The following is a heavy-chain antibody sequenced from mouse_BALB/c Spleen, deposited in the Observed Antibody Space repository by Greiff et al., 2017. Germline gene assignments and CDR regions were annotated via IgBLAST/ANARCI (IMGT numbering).Heavy chain of an antibody. CDR3: ARSKYGNYDDYFDY. Sequence: EVKVEESGPGLVKPSQSLSLTCTVTGYSITSDYAWNWIRQFPGNKLEWMGYISYSGSTSYNPSLKSRISITRDTSKNQFFLQLNSVTTEDTATYYCARSKYGNYDDYFDYWGQGTTLTVSS. J-gene: IGHJ2*01. CDR2: ISYSGST. CDR1: GYSITSDYA. V-gene: IGHV3-2*02. D-gene: IGHD2-10*02.